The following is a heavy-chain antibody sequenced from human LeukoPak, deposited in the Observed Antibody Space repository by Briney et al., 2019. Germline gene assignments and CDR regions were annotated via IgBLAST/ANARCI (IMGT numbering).Heavy chain of an antibody. J-gene: IGHJ5*02. Sequence: GGSLRLSCAASGFTFSSYAMSWVRQAPGKGLEWVSVIYSGGSTYYADSVKGRFTISRDNSKNTLYLQMNSLRAEDTAVYYCARGGYYTWFDPWGQGTLVTVSS. CDR1: GFTFSSYA. V-gene: IGHV3-66*02. CDR2: IYSGGST. CDR3: ARGGYYTWFDP. D-gene: IGHD6-13*01.